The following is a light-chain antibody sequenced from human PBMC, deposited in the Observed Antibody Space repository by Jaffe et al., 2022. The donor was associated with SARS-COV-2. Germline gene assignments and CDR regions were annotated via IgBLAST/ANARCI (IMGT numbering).Light chain of an antibody. CDR2: GAS. CDR3: QQYGSSPWT. Sequence: EIVLTQSPGTLSLSPGERATLSCRASQSVTSTCLAWYQQKPGQAPRLLIYGASSRATGIPDRFSGSVSGTDFTLTISRLEPEDFAVYYCQQYGSSPWTFGQGTKVEIK. CDR1: QSVTSTC. V-gene: IGKV3-20*01. J-gene: IGKJ1*01.